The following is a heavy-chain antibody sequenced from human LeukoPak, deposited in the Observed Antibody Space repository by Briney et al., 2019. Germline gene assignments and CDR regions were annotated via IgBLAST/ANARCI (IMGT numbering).Heavy chain of an antibody. CDR2: IDPNNGAT. D-gene: IGHD1-26*01. Sequence: GASVKVSCKASGYTFTGYYMHWVRQAPGQGFEWMGRIDPNNGATNYAQKFQGRVTVTRDTSISTVYMELSRLKSDDTAVYFCAIYSGKYQLDYWGQGTLVTVSS. V-gene: IGHV1-2*06. CDR1: GYTFTGYY. J-gene: IGHJ4*02. CDR3: AIYSGKYQLDY.